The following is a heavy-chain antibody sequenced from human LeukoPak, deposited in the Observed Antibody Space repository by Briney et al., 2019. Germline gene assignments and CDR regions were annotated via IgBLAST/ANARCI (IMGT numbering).Heavy chain of an antibody. J-gene: IGHJ6*03. CDR3: ARQLSSNDYSSSWYQYYYYYMDV. CDR1: GYSISSVYY. V-gene: IGHV4-38-2*01. Sequence: SETLSLTCAVSGYSISSVYYGGWIRQPPGKGLEWIGSIYHSGNTYYNPSLKSRVTISVDTSKNQFSLKLSSVTAADTAVYYCARQLSSNDYSSSWYQYYYYYMDVWGKGTTVTVSS. D-gene: IGHD6-13*01. CDR2: IYHSGNT.